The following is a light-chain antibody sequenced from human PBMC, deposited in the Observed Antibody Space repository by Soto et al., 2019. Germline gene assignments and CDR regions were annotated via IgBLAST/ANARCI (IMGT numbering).Light chain of an antibody. J-gene: IGKJ4*01. CDR3: HQYFRSPLT. CDR2: WAT. Sequence: DIVMTQSPDSLSVSLGERATINRKSNQSAFSNSKNRNHLSWYQQKPGQPPKLLIYWATTRESGVPDRFSGSGSGTDFTLTVSGLQAEDVAIYYCHQYFRSPLTFGGGTKVDI. CDR1: QSAFSNSKNRNH. V-gene: IGKV4-1*01.